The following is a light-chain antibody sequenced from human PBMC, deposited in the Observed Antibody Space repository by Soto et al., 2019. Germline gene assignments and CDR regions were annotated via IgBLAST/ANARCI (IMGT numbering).Light chain of an antibody. CDR1: SGSVSTNYY. V-gene: IGLV8-61*01. J-gene: IGLJ3*02. CDR3: VLYMGSGIWV. Sequence: QTVVTQEPSFSVSPGWTVTLTCGLSSGSVSTNYYPSWYQQTPGQAPRTLIYNTNTRSSGVPDRFSGSILGNKAALTITGAQADDESDYYCVLYMGSGIWVFGGGTKVTVL. CDR2: NTN.